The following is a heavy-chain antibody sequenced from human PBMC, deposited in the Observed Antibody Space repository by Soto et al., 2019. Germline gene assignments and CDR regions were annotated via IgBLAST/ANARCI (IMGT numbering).Heavy chain of an antibody. CDR3: AREWVLSSHQHWFEP. J-gene: IGHJ5*02. V-gene: IGHV1-2*02. D-gene: IGHD2-2*03. CDR2: INPNIGGT. CDR1: GYTFTGYY. Sequence: ASVKVSCKASGYTFTGYYMHWVRQAPGQGLERMGSINPNIGGTNYAQKFQGRATITRDTSISTAYMELSRLRSDDTAVYYCAREWVLSSHQHWFEPSGKGSLVTHSA.